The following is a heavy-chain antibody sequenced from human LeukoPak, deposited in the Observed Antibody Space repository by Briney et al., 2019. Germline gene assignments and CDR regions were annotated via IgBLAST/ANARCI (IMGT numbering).Heavy chain of an antibody. D-gene: IGHD6-13*01. CDR2: IYHSGKT. CDR1: GYSISSGYY. V-gene: IGHV4-38-2*02. Sequence: SESLCLSCTVSGYSISSGYYWGWIRQPPGKVLEWIGSIYHSGKTYYNPSLKSPVTISIDTSKNQFSLKLSSVTSADTAVYYCAREGDSSSVGWFDPWGQGTLVTVSS. CDR3: AREGDSSSVGWFDP. J-gene: IGHJ5*02.